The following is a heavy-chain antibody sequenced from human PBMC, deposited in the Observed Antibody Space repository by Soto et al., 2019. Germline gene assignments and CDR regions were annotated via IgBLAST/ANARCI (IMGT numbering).Heavy chain of an antibody. CDR1: GYTLTELS. D-gene: IGHD3-10*01. Sequence: ASVKVSCKVSGYTLTELSMHWVRQAPGKGLEWMGGFDPEDGETIYAQKFQGRVTMTEDTSTDTAYMELSSLRSEDTAVYYCASSPRKTMVRGVYFDYWAQGTLVPVSS. J-gene: IGHJ4*02. V-gene: IGHV1-24*01. CDR3: ASSPRKTMVRGVYFDY. CDR2: FDPEDGET.